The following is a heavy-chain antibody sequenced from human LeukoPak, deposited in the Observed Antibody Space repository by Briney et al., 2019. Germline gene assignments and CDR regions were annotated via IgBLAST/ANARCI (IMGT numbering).Heavy chain of an antibody. V-gene: IGHV3-7*01. CDR3: ARESRPEGRLIDIDL. CDR2: INQDESEK. Sequence: GSLRLSCAASGFTFSDFWMTWGRQAPGQGLEWVADINQDESEKYYVDSMRGRFTISRDNAENSLYLQMNRLRDEDTALYYCARESRPEGRLIDIDLWGQGTLVTVSS. J-gene: IGHJ5*02. D-gene: IGHD1-14*01. CDR1: GFTFSDFW.